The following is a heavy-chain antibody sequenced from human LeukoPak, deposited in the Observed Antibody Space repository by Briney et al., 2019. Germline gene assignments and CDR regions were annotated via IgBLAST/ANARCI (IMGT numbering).Heavy chain of an antibody. CDR2: IWYDGSNK. Sequence: PGGSLGLSCAASGFTFNSYGMHWVRQAPGKGLEWVALIWYDGSNKYYADSVKGRITISRDNSKNTLYLQMNSLRAEDTAVYYCARDRRYYDILTGYYGAFDIWGQGTMVTVSS. J-gene: IGHJ3*02. D-gene: IGHD3-9*01. CDR3: ARDRRYYDILTGYYGAFDI. V-gene: IGHV3-33*01. CDR1: GFTFNSYG.